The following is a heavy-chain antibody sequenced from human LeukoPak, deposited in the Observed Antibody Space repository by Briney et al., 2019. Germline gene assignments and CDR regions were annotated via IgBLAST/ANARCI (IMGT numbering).Heavy chain of an antibody. CDR1: GYRFTGCY. Sequence: ASVKVSCKASGYRFTGCYMHWVRQAPGQGPEWMGWINPNSGYTSYAQKFQGRVTMTRDTSISTAYMDLGSLRSDDTAVYYCATLGVWGSYRPHWGQGTLVTVSP. J-gene: IGHJ4*02. CDR2: INPNSGYT. V-gene: IGHV1-2*02. D-gene: IGHD3-16*02. CDR3: ATLGVWGSYRPH.